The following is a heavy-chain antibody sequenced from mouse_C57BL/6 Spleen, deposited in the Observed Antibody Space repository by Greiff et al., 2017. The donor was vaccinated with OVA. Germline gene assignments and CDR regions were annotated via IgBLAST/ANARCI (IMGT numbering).Heavy chain of an antibody. Sequence: QVHVKQPGAELVKPGASVKLSCKASGYTFTSYWMQWVKQRPGQGLEWIGEIDPSDSSTNYNQKFKGKATLTVDTSSSTAYMQLSSLTSEDSAVYYGAPYYYGSSSAWFAYWGQGTLVTVSA. J-gene: IGHJ3*01. CDR3: APYYYGSSSAWFAY. D-gene: IGHD1-1*01. CDR1: GYTFTSYW. V-gene: IGHV1-50*01. CDR2: IDPSDSST.